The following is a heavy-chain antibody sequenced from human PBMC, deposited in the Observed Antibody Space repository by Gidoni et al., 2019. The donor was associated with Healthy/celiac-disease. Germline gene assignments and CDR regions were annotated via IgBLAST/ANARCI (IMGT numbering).Heavy chain of an antibody. CDR1: GFTFSSYG. Sequence: QVQLVESGGGVVQPGRSLRLSCAASGFTFSSYGMHWVRQAPGKGLEWVAIISYDGSNKYYADSVKGRFTISRDNSKNTLYLQMNSLRAEDTAVYYCAKEQSLLAWGQGTLVTVSS. D-gene: IGHD2-15*01. CDR2: ISYDGSNK. V-gene: IGHV3-30*18. J-gene: IGHJ5*02. CDR3: AKEQSLLA.